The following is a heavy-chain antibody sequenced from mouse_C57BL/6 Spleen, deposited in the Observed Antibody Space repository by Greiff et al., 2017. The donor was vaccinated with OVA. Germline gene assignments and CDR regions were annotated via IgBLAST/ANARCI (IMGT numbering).Heavy chain of an antibody. J-gene: IGHJ4*01. CDR3: ARFDYAMDY. Sequence: QVQLQQPGAELVKPGASVTLSCKASGYTFTSYWMQWVKQRPGQGLEWLGEIDPSASYTNYNQKFKGKATLTVDTSSSTAYMQLSSLTSEDSAVYYCARFDYAMDYWGQGTSVTVSS. V-gene: IGHV1-50*01. CDR2: IDPSASYT. CDR1: GYTFTSYW.